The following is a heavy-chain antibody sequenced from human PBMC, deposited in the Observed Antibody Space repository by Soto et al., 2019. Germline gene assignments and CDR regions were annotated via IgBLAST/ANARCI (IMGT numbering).Heavy chain of an antibody. Sequence: SETLSLTCTVSGGSISGHYWSWIRQPPGKGLERIGYMYKTGRTVYNPSFKSRVTISVDTSNNQFSLKLNSVTAADTAVYYCARDLWGYCGTDCYPLDVWGQGTTVTVS. CDR3: ARDLWGYCGTDCYPLDV. J-gene: IGHJ6*02. V-gene: IGHV4-59*11. CDR2: MYKTGRT. CDR1: GGSISGHY. D-gene: IGHD2-21*02.